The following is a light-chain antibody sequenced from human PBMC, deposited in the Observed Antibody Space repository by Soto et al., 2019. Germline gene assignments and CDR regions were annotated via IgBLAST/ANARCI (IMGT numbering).Light chain of an antibody. CDR2: GTS. CDR1: QGVSNN. Sequence: EIVLTQSPGTLSLSPGERAALSCRASQGVSNNYLAWYQQKPGQAPRLLIYGTSTRATGIPARFSGSGSGTEFTLTISSLQSEDFAVYYCHQYNFWPTFGQGTKVDI. V-gene: IGKV3-15*01. CDR3: HQYNFWPT. J-gene: IGKJ1*01.